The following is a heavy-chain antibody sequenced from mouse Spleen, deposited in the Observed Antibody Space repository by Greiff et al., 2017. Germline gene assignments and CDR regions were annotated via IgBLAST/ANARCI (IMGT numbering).Heavy chain of an antibody. V-gene: IGHV1-81*01. CDR1: GYTFTSYG. D-gene: IGHD4-1*01. CDR3: TREGAGTDYFDY. Sequence: VQLVESGAELARPGASVKLSCKASGYTFTSYGISWVKQRTGQGLEWIGEIYPRSGNTYYNEKFKGKATLTEDKSSSTAYMELRSLTSEDSAVYYCTREGAGTDYFDYWGQGTTLTVSS. CDR2: IYPRSGNT. J-gene: IGHJ2*01.